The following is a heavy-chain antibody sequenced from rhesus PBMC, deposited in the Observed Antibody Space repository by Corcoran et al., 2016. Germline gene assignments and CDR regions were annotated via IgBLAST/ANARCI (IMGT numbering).Heavy chain of an antibody. Sequence: QVQLQESGPGLVKPSETLSLTCAVSGASISIYWWSWIRQPPGKGLEWVGENNGNSGSNYYNTYLKGRVTISKDASKNQFSLKRSSVAAADTAVYYCARDRRNYYSGSYYLSGIDYWGQGVLVTVSS. D-gene: IGHD3-16*01. CDR1: GASISIYW. CDR2: NNGNSGSN. J-gene: IGHJ4*01. V-gene: IGHV4-80*01. CDR3: ARDRRNYYSGSYYLSGIDY.